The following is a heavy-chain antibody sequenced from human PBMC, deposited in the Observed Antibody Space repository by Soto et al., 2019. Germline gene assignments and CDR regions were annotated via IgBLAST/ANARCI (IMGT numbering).Heavy chain of an antibody. CDR1: GFTFSSYA. CDR3: AKATIRFLDTYGMDV. V-gene: IGHV3-23*01. Sequence: EVQLLESGGGLAQPGGSLRLSCAASGFTFSSYAMSWVRQGPGKGLEWVSAISGSGASTFYTDSVKGRFTVSRDNSKKTLYLQMNSLRAEDTAVYYCAKATIRFLDTYGMDVWGQGTTVAVSS. CDR2: ISGSGAST. J-gene: IGHJ6*02. D-gene: IGHD3-3*01.